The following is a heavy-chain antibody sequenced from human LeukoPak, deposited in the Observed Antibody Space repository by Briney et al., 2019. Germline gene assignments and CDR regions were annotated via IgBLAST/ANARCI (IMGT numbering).Heavy chain of an antibody. J-gene: IGHJ6*03. CDR2: ISAYNGNT. CDR3: ARDLTTVTPRGYMDV. Sequence: GASVNVSCKASGYTFTSYGISWVRQAPGRGLEWMGWISAYNGNTNYAQKLQGRVTMTTDTSTSTAYMELRSLRSDDTAVYYCARDLTTVTPRGYMDVWGKGTTVTVSS. CDR1: GYTFTSYG. V-gene: IGHV1-18*01. D-gene: IGHD4-11*01.